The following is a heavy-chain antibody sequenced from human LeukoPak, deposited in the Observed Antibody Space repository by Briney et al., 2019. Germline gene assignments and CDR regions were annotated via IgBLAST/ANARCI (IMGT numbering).Heavy chain of an antibody. CDR2: INHSGRT. Sequence: SSETLSLTCAVYGGSFSGYYWSWIRQPPGKGLEWIGEINHSGRTNYNPSLKSRVTISVDTSKNQFSLKLSSVTAADTAVYYCARVLYSSSPFDYWGQGTLVTVSS. J-gene: IGHJ4*02. CDR3: ARVLYSSSPFDY. V-gene: IGHV4-34*01. D-gene: IGHD6-6*01. CDR1: GGSFSGYY.